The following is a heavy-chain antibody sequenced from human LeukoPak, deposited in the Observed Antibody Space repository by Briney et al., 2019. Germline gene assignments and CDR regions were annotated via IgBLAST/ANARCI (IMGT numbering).Heavy chain of an antibody. CDR1: GFSVSSYY. V-gene: IGHV3-11*04. CDR3: ARIGTTTRGPAGLDV. J-gene: IGHJ6*02. D-gene: IGHD2/OR15-2a*01. Sequence: PGGSLRVSCEASGFSVSSYYMSWVRQAPGKGLEWVSYIASGGGANRFYSESVKGRFTISRDNAKNSLYLHMNSLGAEDTGVYYCARIGTTTRGPAGLDVWGQGTTVTVSS. CDR2: IASGGGANR.